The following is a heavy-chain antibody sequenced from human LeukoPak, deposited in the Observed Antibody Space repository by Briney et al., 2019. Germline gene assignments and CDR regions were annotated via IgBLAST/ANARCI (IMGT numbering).Heavy chain of an antibody. D-gene: IGHD2-2*01. Sequence: SETLSLTCTVSGGSISSSSHYWTWIRQAPGKGLEWIGESTHTGSTNYNPSLKSRVTISVDTSKNQFSLKLTSVSAADTAVYHCARGRTGAAALDFWGPGTLVTVSS. CDR2: STHTGST. CDR3: ARGRTGAAALDF. CDR1: GGSISSSSHY. J-gene: IGHJ4*02. V-gene: IGHV4-39*07.